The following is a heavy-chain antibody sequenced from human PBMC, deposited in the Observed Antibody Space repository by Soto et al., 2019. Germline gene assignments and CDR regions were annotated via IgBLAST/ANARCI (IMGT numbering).Heavy chain of an antibody. CDR2: INESGST. CDR3: VRFWPPPYSDALTDYTDAFDY. CDR1: CISTSNCY. Sequence: SENLSLTYTDFCISTSNCYWNWISQPPGKGPDWIGHINESGSTNYNPSLKSRVTISLDTSKDQFSLKLRSVTAADTAVYYCVRFWPPPYSDALTDYTDAFDYWGQG. V-gene: IGHV4-59*08. D-gene: IGHD3-9*01. J-gene: IGHJ4*02.